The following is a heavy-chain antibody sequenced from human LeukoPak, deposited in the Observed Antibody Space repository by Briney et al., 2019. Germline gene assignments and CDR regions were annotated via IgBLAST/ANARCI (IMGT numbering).Heavy chain of an antibody. CDR1: GFTFSSYS. J-gene: IGHJ4*02. D-gene: IGHD2-2*01. Sequence: GGSLRLSCAASGFTFSSYSKNWARHAPAKGLEWVSSISSSSSYIYYADSVKGRFTIPRDNAKNSLYLQRNGLRSEDTAVYYCARERGVVVVTAAGDYWGQGNLVTVSS. CDR2: ISSSSSYI. V-gene: IGHV3-21*01. CDR3: ARERGVVVVTAAGDY.